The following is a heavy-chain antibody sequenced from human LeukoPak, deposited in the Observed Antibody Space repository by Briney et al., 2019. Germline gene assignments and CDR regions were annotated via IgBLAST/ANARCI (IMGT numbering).Heavy chain of an antibody. CDR1: GYTFTGNY. CDR2: INPHSGDT. J-gene: IGHJ6*03. V-gene: IGHV1-2*02. CDR3: SRDFGEPTGYYMAG. D-gene: IGHD3-3*01. Sequence: SVKASCKAFGYTFTGNYMHWVRQAPGQGLEGMGWINPHSGDTNHAQKFQGRVTMTTDTSISTAYMELGSPRSDDTAVYYCSRDFGEPTGYYMAGWGKGTTVTVSS.